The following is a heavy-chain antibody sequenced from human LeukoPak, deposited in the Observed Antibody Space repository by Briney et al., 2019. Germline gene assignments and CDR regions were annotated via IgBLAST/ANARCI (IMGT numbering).Heavy chain of an antibody. CDR2: ISSSSTI. CDR1: GFTFSSYS. CDR3: ARGENWNDGLGGGAFDI. J-gene: IGHJ3*02. Sequence: PGGSLRLSCAASGFTFSSYSMNWVRQAPGKGLEWVSYISSSSTIYYADSVKGRFTISRDNAKNSLFLQMNSLRAEDTAVYYCARGENWNDGLGGGAFDIWGQGTMVTVSS. V-gene: IGHV3-48*01. D-gene: IGHD1-1*01.